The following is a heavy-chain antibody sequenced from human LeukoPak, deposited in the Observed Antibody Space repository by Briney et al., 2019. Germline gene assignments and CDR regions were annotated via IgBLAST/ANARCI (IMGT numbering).Heavy chain of an antibody. V-gene: IGHV1-2*02. CDR1: GGTFSSYA. J-gene: IGHJ4*02. D-gene: IGHD2-2*02. CDR2: INPNSGGT. Sequence: ASVKVSCKASGGTFSSYAISWVRQAPGQGLEWMGWINPNSGGTNYAQKFQGRVTMTRDTSISTAYMELSRLRSDDTAVYYCARSVVVPAAIRFEDRYYFDYWGQGTLVTVSS. CDR3: ARSVVVPAAIRFEDRYYFDY.